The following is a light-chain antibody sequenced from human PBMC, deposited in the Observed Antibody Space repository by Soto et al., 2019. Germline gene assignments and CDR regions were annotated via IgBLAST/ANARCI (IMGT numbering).Light chain of an antibody. CDR3: SSYAGSNKGA. CDR1: SSDVGGYNY. Sequence: QSVLTQPPSASGSPGQPVTISCTGTSSDVGGYNYVSWYQQHPGKAPKLMIYEVSKRPSGVPDRFSGSKSGNTASLTVSGLQAEDEADYYCSSYAGSNKGAFGTGTKVTVL. V-gene: IGLV2-8*01. CDR2: EVS. J-gene: IGLJ1*01.